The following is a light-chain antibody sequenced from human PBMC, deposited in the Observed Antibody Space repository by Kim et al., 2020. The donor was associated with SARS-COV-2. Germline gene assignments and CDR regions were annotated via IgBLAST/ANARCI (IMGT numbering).Light chain of an antibody. V-gene: IGKV1-39*01. CDR2: AAS. J-gene: IGKJ2*01. CDR1: QIISSY. CDR3: QQSYSDPHT. Sequence: DIQMTQSPSSLSASVGDRVTITCRASQIISSYLNWYHQKPGKVPKLLIYAASNLQSGVPSRFSGSGSGTDFTLTISSLQPEDFATYYCQQSYSDPHTFGQGTKLEIK.